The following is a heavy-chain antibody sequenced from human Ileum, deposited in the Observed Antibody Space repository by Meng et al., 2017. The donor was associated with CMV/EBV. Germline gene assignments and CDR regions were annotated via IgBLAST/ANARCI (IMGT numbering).Heavy chain of an antibody. CDR3: AVRWRSGDLFYYDY. CDR2: IHPGDSET. V-gene: IGHV5-51*01. J-gene: IGHJ4*02. D-gene: IGHD2-21*01. CDR1: GSSCTTSW. Sequence: GSGSSCTTSWVAWVRTRPGKGREWMGIIHPGDSETLYSPSLQGQVTISADKSINTAYLQWSSLKASDTAMYYCAVRWRSGDLFYYDYWGQGTLVTVSS.